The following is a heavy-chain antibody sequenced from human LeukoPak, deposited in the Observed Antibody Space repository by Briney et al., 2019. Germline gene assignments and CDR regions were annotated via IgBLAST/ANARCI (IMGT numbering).Heavy chain of an antibody. J-gene: IGHJ5*01. CDR1: GVAFSVDA. CDR3: AKPISGSLAVTADWFHP. CDR2: INANSGTT. Sequence: PGGSLRLSCSASGVAFSVDAMSWLRQPPGQGLEWVSTINANSGTTSYAASVRGRFTISRDNSKNTLYLQLNTLRADDTATYYCAKPISGSLAVTADWFHPWGQGTLVVVSS. V-gene: IGHV3-23*01. D-gene: IGHD6-19*01.